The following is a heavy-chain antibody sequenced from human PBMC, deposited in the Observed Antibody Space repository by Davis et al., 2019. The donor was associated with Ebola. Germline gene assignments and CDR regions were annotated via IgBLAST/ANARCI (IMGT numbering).Heavy chain of an antibody. J-gene: IGHJ6*03. CDR3: TREGLGAATTNYYMDV. D-gene: IGHD1-7*01. V-gene: IGHV1-2*02. Sequence: ASVKVSCKASGYTFTDYYIHWVRQAPGQGLEWMGWINPNSGDTNYAQKFQGRVTMTRDTSISTAYMELSRLTSDDTAVYYCTREGLGAATTNYYMDVWGKGTTVTVSS. CDR2: INPNSGDT. CDR1: GYTFTDYY.